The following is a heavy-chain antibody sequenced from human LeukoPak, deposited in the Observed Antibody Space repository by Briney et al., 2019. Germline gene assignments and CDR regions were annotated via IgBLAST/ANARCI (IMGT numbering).Heavy chain of an antibody. D-gene: IGHD3-3*01. CDR2: IIPIFGIA. CDR1: GGTFSSYA. CDR3: AREYVFWSGYSH. Sequence: SVKVSCKASGGTFSSYAISWVRQAPGQGLEWMGRIIPIFGIANYAQKFQGRVTITADKSTSTAYMELSSLRSEDTAVYYCAREYVFWSGYSHWGQGTLVTVSS. V-gene: IGHV1-69*04. J-gene: IGHJ4*02.